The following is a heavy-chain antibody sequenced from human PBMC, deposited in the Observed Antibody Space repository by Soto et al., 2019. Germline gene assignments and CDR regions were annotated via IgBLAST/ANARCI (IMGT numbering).Heavy chain of an antibody. CDR1: GFTFSSYE. D-gene: IGHD6-19*01. J-gene: IGHJ6*02. CDR3: ARGGAVAATIYYYGLDV. V-gene: IGHV3-74*01. CDR2: INSDGSVT. Sequence: GSLRLSCAASGFTFSSYEMNWVRQAPGKGLVWVSHINSDGSVTSYADSVKGRFIISRDNARDTLHLQMNNLRAEDTAVYYCARGGAVAATIYYYGLDVWGQGTTVTVSS.